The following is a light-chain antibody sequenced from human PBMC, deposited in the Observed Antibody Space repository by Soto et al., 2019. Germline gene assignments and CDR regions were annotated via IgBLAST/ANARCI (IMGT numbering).Light chain of an antibody. J-gene: IGLJ1*01. V-gene: IGLV2-11*01. CDR2: DVT. Sequence: QSALTQPRSVSGSPGQSVTISCTGTSSDVGGYTYVSWYQQHPGKAPKLIIYDVTERPSGVPARFSGSKSGNTASLTISGLQAEDEADYYCCSYAGSYNYVFATGTKLTVL. CDR3: CSYAGSYNYV. CDR1: SSDVGGYTY.